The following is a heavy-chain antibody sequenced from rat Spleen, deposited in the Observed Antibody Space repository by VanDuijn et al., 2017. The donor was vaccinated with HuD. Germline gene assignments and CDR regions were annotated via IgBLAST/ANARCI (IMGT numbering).Heavy chain of an antibody. D-gene: IGHD1-3*01. CDR3: AREGPFNPFAY. CDR2: IWGGGST. CDR1: GFSLGNYG. J-gene: IGHJ3*01. V-gene: IGHV2-15*01. Sequence: VQLVESGGGLVQPSRTLSLTCTVSGFSLGNYGVSWVRQPPGKGLEWIAAIWGGGSTHYNSVFKSRLSISRDTSKSQVLLKMNSLQTEDTAMYFCAREGPFNPFAYWGQGTLVTVSS.